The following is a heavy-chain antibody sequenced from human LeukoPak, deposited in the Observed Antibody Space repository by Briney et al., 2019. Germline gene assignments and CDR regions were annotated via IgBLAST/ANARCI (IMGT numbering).Heavy chain of an antibody. D-gene: IGHD3-22*01. J-gene: IGHJ4*02. CDR3: ARDSYYYDSSGYGE. CDR1: GFTFSSYA. V-gene: IGHV3-30-3*01. Sequence: GRSLRLSCAASGFTFSSYAMHWVRQAPGKGLEWVAVISYDGSNKYYADSVKGRFTISRDNSKNTLYLQTNSLRAEDTAVYYCARDSYYYDSSGYGEWGQGTLVTVSS. CDR2: ISYDGSNK.